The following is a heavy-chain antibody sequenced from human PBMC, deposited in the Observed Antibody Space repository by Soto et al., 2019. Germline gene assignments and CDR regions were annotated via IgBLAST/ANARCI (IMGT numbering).Heavy chain of an antibody. J-gene: IGHJ4*02. CDR3: ARAPSSGWYAGFSGPQAYYFDY. CDR2: ISSSSSYI. V-gene: IGHV3-21*01. CDR1: GFTFSSYS. D-gene: IGHD6-19*01. Sequence: GGSLRLSCAASGFTFSSYSMNWVRQAPGKGLEWVSSISSSSSYIYYADSVKGRFTISRDNAKNSLYLQMNSLRAEDTAVYYCARAPSSGWYAGFSGPQAYYFDYWGQGTLVTVSS.